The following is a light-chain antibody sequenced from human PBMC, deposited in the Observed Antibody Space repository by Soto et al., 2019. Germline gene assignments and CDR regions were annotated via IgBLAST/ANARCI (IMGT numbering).Light chain of an antibody. CDR2: EVN. CDR3: SSFASTHIYV. J-gene: IGLJ1*01. CDR1: SSDVAFYNH. V-gene: IGLV2-14*01. Sequence: QSALTQPASVSGSPGQSITISCTGTSSDVAFYNHVSWYQQHPGKAPKLLIYEVNNRPSGVSHRFSGSKSGNTASLTISGLQAEDEADYYCSSFASTHIYVFGTGTKVTGL.